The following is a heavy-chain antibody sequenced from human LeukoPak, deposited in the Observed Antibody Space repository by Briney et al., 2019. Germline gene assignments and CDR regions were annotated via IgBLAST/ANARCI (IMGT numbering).Heavy chain of an antibody. D-gene: IGHD3-10*01. J-gene: IGHJ4*02. CDR3: ARVSYYGSGSLYFDY. CDR1: GGSISSYY. Sequence: PSETLSLTCTVSGGSISSYYWSWIRQPPGKGLEWIGYIYYSGSTNYNPSLKSRVTISVDTSKNQFSLKLSSVTAADTAVYYCARVSYYGSGSLYFDYWGQGTLVTVSS. V-gene: IGHV4-59*01. CDR2: IYYSGST.